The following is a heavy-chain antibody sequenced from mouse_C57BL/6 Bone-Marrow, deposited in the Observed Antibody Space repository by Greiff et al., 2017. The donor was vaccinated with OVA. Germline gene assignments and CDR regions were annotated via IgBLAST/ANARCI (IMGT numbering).Heavy chain of an antibody. CDR3: ARSRGMRDFDY. J-gene: IGHJ2*01. CDR2: IYPGSGST. CDR1: GYTFTSYD. Sequence: QVQLQQSGPELVKPGASVKLSCKASGYTFTSYDINWVKQRPGQGLEWIGDIYPGSGSTNYNEKFKSKATLTVDTSSSTAYMQLSSLTSEDSAVYYCARSRGMRDFDYWGQGTTLTVSS. V-gene: IGHV1-55*01.